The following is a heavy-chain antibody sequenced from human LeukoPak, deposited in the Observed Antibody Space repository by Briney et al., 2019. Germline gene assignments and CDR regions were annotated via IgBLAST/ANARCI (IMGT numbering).Heavy chain of an antibody. J-gene: IGHJ4*02. CDR1: GGSISSYY. D-gene: IGHD5-12*01. CDR3: ARVSGYDWESFYDY. V-gene: IGHV4-59*01. Sequence: SETLSLTCTVSGGSISSYYWSWIRQPPGKGLEWIGYMYYSGSTNYNPSLKSRVTISVDTSKNQFSLKLNSVTAADTAVYYCARVSGYDWESFYDYWGQGTQVTVSS. CDR2: MYYSGST.